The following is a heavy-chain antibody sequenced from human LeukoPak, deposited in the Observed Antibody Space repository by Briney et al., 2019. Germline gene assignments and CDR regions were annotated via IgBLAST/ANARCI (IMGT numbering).Heavy chain of an antibody. CDR2: INHSGST. Sequence: SETLSLTCAVYGVSFSGYYWSWIRQSPGQGLEWIGEINHSGSTNYNPSLKSRVTISLDTSSNNFFLKMTSASASDTAVYYCARRVGWPTTTYYYMDVWGKGTTVTIS. V-gene: IGHV4-34*01. CDR1: GVSFSGYY. CDR3: ARRVGWPTTTYYYMDV. D-gene: IGHD6-19*01. J-gene: IGHJ6*03.